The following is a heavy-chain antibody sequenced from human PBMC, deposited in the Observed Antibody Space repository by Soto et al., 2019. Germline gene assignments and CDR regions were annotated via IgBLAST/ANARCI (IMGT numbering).Heavy chain of an antibody. D-gene: IGHD2-15*01. CDR3: ARDRGYDAHDYYYNAMDV. CDR2: IRGFSPYT. CDR1: VFTFRTYT. Sequence: GGSLRLSCISSVFTFRTYTMSWVRQAPGKGLEWVSGIRGFSPYTFYAESVKGRFTISRDNAKNSLYLQMNSLRAEDTAVYYCARDRGYDAHDYYYNAMDVWGQGTTVTVSS. J-gene: IGHJ6*02. V-gene: IGHV3-21*01.